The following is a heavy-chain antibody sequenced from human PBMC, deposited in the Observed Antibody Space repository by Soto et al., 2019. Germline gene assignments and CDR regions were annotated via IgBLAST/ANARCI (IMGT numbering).Heavy chain of an antibody. Sequence: QEQVVQSGPAMKEPGSSVKVSCRASGIMSSGYGFSWVRQAPGQGLEWVGMINPILDATHYAKNLQGRVSLSVDKPTETAYLGVTSLRPQDAAIYFCASMKRARLDSWGRGTVVTVSS. CDR1: GIMSSGYG. CDR2: INPILDAT. V-gene: IGHV1-69*09. CDR3: ASMKRARLDS. D-gene: IGHD6-25*01. J-gene: IGHJ4*02.